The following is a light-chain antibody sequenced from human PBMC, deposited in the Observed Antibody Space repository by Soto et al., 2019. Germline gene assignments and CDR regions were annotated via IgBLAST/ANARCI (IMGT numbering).Light chain of an antibody. CDR2: RTA. V-gene: IGKV1-13*02. Sequence: AVQLTQSPSSLSASVGARVTITCRASQGLSTAVDWYQQRPGKAPKFLIHRTASVEGGVPSRLSSGGSGTDFTFTITSLQREDFATYSCPHYDGYPLTFGEGTKVDIK. J-gene: IGKJ1*01. CDR3: PHYDGYPLT. CDR1: QGLSTA.